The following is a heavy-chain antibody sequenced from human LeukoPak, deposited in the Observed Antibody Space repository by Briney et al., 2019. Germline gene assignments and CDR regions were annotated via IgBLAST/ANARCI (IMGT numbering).Heavy chain of an antibody. J-gene: IGHJ4*02. Sequence: APETLSLTCTVSGGSISSYFWSWIRQPPGKGLEWIGYIYYSGSTTYNPSLKSRVTISIDTSKNQFSLNLSSVTAADTAVYYCARERQLHYFDYWGQGTLVTVSS. CDR3: ARERQLHYFDY. CDR2: IYYSGST. V-gene: IGHV4-59*13. D-gene: IGHD6-6*01. CDR1: GGSISSYF.